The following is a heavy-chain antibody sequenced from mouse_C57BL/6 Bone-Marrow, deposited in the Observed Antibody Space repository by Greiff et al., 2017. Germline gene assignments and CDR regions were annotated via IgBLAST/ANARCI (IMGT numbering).Heavy chain of an antibody. CDR3: AIPAKRYYAMDY. CDR2: IDPEDGDT. CDR1: GFNIKDYY. V-gene: IGHV14-2*01. J-gene: IGHJ4*01. Sequence: VQLQQSGAELVKPGASVKLSCTASGFNIKDYYMHWVKQRTEQGLEWIGRIDPEDGDTKYAPKFQGKATITADTSSNTAYLQLSSLTSEDTAVYYCAIPAKRYYAMDYWGQGTSVTVSS.